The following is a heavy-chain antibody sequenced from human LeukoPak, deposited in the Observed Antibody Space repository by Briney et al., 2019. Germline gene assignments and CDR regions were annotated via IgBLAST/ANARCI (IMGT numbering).Heavy chain of an antibody. CDR3: TPYDY. CDR1: GFTFSSHW. CDR2: IKQDGSEK. Sequence: PGGSLRLSCAASGFTFSSHWMSWVRQAPGKGLEWVANIKQDGSEKYYVDSVKGRFTISRDNAKNSLYLQMNSLRAEATAVYYCTPYDYWGQGTLVTVSS. J-gene: IGHJ4*02. V-gene: IGHV3-7*01.